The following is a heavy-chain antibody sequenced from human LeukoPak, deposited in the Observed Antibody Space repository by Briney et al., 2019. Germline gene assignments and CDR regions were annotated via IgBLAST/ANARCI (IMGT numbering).Heavy chain of an antibody. D-gene: IGHD1-26*01. V-gene: IGHV3-23*01. CDR2: ISGSGGST. J-gene: IGHJ4*02. CDR1: GFTFSSYG. Sequence: GGSLRFSCAASGFTFSSYGMSWVGQGPGKGLEWVSAISGSGGSTYYADSVKGRFTISRDNSKNTLYLQMNSLRAEDTAVYYCAKDSGIVGATIDYWGQGTLVTVSS. CDR3: AKDSGIVGATIDY.